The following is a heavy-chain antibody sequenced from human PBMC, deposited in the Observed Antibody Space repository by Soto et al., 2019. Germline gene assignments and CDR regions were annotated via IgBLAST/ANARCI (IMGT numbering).Heavy chain of an antibody. D-gene: IGHD3-10*01. CDR3: ARGGGGFGEFDAFDI. CDR1: GGSISSGGYY. CDR2: IYYSGST. J-gene: IGHJ3*02. Sequence: QVQLQESGPGLVKPSQTLSLTCTVSGGSISSGGYYWSWIRQHPGKGLEWIGYIYYSGSTYYNPSLKSRVTISVDTSKNQFSLKLSSLTAADTAVYYCARGGGGFGEFDAFDIWGQGTMVTVSS. V-gene: IGHV4-31*03.